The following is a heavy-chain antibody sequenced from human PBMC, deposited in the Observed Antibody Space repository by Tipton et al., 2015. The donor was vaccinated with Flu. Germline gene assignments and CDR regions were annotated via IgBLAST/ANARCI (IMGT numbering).Heavy chain of an antibody. CDR3: ARGGLLWFGELSPGYFDY. Sequence: TLSLTCSVSGDSIGSPYYWAWIRQPPGKGLEWIGNVHQTGSTYYNPSLMSRVTIAVDRPRNQFSLRLTSVTAADTAVYYCARGGLLWFGELSPGYFDYWGQGTLVTVSS. V-gene: IGHV4-38-2*02. CDR2: VHQTGST. J-gene: IGHJ4*02. CDR1: GDSIGSPYY. D-gene: IGHD3-10*01.